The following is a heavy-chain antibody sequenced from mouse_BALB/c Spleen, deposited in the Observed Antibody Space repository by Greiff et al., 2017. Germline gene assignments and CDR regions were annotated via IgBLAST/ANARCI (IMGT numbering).Heavy chain of an antibody. Sequence: QVQLQQSGAELARPGASVKMSCKASGYPFTSSTMHWVKQRPGQGLEWIGYINPSSGYTNYNPKFKDKATLTADKSSSTAYMQLSSLTSEDSAVYYCESAYYGNYFGCDYWGQGTTLTVSA. D-gene: IGHD2-10*01. J-gene: IGHJ2*01. CDR2: INPSSGYT. V-gene: IGHV1-4*01. CDR1: GYPFTSST. CDR3: ESAYYGNYFGCDY.